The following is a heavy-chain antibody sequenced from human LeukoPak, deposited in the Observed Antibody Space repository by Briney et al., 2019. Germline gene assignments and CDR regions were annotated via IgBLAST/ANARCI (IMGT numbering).Heavy chain of an antibody. CDR1: GFTFSSYA. J-gene: IGHJ4*02. D-gene: IGHD2-15*01. V-gene: IGHV3-30*04. CDR3: AREIGGYCSGGSCGEGYFDY. Sequence: PGGSLRLSCAASGFTFSSYAMHWVRQAPGKGLEWVAVISYDRSNKYYADSVKGRFTISRDNSKNTLYLQMNSLRAEDTAVYYCAREIGGYCSGGSCGEGYFDYWGQGTLVTVSS. CDR2: ISYDRSNK.